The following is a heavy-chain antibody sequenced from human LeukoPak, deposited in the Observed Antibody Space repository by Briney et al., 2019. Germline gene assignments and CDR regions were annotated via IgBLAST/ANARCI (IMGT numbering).Heavy chain of an antibody. CDR1: GGSISSYS. CDR3: ARVEEVVFDI. J-gene: IGHJ3*02. V-gene: IGHV4-59*01. D-gene: IGHD3-3*01. Sequence: SQSLSPTWTVSGGSISSYSGSWIRQPPGEGLGWMGYIYYSVSTNYNTSLTSRVTISGDTPRNQFSLKLSSVTAAHTAVYYCARVEEVVFDIWGQGTMVTVSS. CDR2: IYYSVST.